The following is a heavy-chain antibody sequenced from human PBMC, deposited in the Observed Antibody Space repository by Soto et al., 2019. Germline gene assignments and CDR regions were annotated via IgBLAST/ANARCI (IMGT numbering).Heavy chain of an antibody. J-gene: IGHJ6*02. CDR2: MSDSGSII. D-gene: IGHD6-13*01. V-gene: IGHV3-11*01. CDR3: ARDRSSSWYGRGYHYYGIDV. CDR1: GFTSSDYY. Sequence: QVQLVESGGGLVKPGGSLRLSCAASGFTSSDYYMSWIRQAPGKGLEWVSYMSDSGSIIYKADSVEGRFTVSRDTAKNSRYLQMNSLRAEDTAVYYCARDRSSSWYGRGYHYYGIDVWGQGTTVTVSS.